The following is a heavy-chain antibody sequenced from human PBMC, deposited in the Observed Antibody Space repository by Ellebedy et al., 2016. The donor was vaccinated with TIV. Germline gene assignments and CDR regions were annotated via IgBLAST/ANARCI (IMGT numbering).Heavy chain of an antibody. D-gene: IGHD1-26*01. CDR1: GGSISSYY. V-gene: IGHV4-59*01. CDR3: ASGRPGAFDI. CDR2: IYYSGST. Sequence: MPSETLSLTCTVSGGSISSYYWSWIRQPPGKGLEWIGYIYYSGSTNYNPSLKSRVTISVDTSKNQFSLKLSSVNAADTAVYYCASGRPGAFDIWGQGTMVTVSS. J-gene: IGHJ3*02.